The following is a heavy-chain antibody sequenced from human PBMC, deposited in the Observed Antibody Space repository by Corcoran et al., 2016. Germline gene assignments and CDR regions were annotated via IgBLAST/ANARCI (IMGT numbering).Heavy chain of an antibody. CDR2: IIPIFGTA. Sequence: QVQLVQSGAEVKKPGSSVKVSCKASGGTFSSYAISWVRQAPGQGLEWMGGIIPIFGTANYAQKFQGRVTVTADQSTSTAYMELSSLGSEDPAVDYWARQRYGHDSCDSGTDVWGQVTTVTVSS. J-gene: IGHJ6*02. CDR1: GGTFSSYA. D-gene: IGHD5-12*01. V-gene: IGHV1-69*01. CDR3: ARQRYGHDSCDSGTDV.